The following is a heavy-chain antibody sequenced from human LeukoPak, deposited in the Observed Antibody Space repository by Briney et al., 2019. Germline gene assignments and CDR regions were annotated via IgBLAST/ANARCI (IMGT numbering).Heavy chain of an antibody. V-gene: IGHV3-74*01. Sequence: GGSLRLSCAASGFTFSSYWMHWVRQAPGKGLVWVSRINSGGSSTSYADSVKGRFTISRDNAKGSLYLQMNSLRAEDTAVYYCASGDDYGGNFDYWGQGTLVTVSS. CDR3: ASGDDYGGNFDY. J-gene: IGHJ4*02. CDR1: GFTFSSYW. CDR2: INSGGSST. D-gene: IGHD4-23*01.